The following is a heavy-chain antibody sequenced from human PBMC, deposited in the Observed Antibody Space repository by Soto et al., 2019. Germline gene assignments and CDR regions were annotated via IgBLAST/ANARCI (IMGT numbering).Heavy chain of an antibody. Sequence: GASVKVSCKASGYTFTSYGISWVRQAPGQGLEWMGWISPNSGSTNYAQKFQGRVTMTTDTSISTAYMELSRLRSDDTAVYYCAREVAWYYDFWSGYYTGTSDNWFDPWGQGTLVTVSS. CDR1: GYTFTSYG. D-gene: IGHD3-3*01. CDR3: AREVAWYYDFWSGYYTGTSDNWFDP. CDR2: ISPNSGST. V-gene: IGHV1-18*01. J-gene: IGHJ5*02.